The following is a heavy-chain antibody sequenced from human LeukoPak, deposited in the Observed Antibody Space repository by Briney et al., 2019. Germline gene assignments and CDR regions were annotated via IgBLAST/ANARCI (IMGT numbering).Heavy chain of an antibody. V-gene: IGHV3-13*01. CDR1: GFTFNNYG. CDR3: VKGGIQVSGIDAFDI. J-gene: IGHJ3*02. Sequence: GGSLRLSCAASGFTFNNYGMHWVRQFPGRGLEWVSAIGIADDTHYPDSVKGRFTISRENAKNSLYLQMNSLRDGDTAVYYCVKGGIQVSGIDAFDIWGQGTMVTVSS. D-gene: IGHD5/OR15-5a*01. CDR2: IGIADDT.